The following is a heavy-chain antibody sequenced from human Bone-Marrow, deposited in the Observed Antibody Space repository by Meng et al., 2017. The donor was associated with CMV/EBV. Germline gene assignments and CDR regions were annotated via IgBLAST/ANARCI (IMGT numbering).Heavy chain of an antibody. D-gene: IGHD6-19*01. CDR3: AKEYHGQWLYYGMDV. CDR1: GFTFGDYA. V-gene: IGHV3-21*01. Sequence: GESLKISCTASGFTFGDYAMSWVRQAPGKGLEWVSSISGASTYIYYAASVEGRFTISRDNAKHSVYLQMNSLRAEDTAIYYCAKEYHGQWLYYGMDVWGQGTTVTVSS. J-gene: IGHJ6*02. CDR2: ISGASTYI.